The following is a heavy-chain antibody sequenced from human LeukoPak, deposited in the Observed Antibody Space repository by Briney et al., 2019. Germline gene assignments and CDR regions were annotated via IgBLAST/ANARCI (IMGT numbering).Heavy chain of an antibody. J-gene: IGHJ4*02. CDR3: AKDITPNGDYNSFDY. V-gene: IGHV3-23*01. D-gene: IGHD4-17*01. CDR2: ITSSGDST. CDR1: GFTFSSYA. Sequence: GGSLRLSCAASGFTFSSYAMSWVRQAPGKGLEWVSDITSSGDSTYYADSVKGRFTISRDNAKNSLYLQMNSLRAEDTALYYCAKDITPNGDYNSFDYWGQGTLVTVSS.